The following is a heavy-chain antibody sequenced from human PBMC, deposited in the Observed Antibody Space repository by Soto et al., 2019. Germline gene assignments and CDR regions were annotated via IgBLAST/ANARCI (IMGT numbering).Heavy chain of an antibody. Sequence: GGSRRLSCAPAGFTFSSYSMNWVRQAPGKGLDWVASISTSSGHIDYADSVKVRFTISRDHSKNSLFLQTASPRAAGSAVHCCAGDYYYSGTPTQRSDYWGQGTMVTVSS. J-gene: IGHJ4*02. CDR3: AGDYYYSGTPTQRSDY. CDR2: ISTSSGHI. V-gene: IGHV3-21*04. CDR1: GFTFSSYS. D-gene: IGHD3-10*01.